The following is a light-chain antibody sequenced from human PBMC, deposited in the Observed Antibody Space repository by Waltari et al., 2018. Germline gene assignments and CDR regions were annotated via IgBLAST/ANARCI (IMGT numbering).Light chain of an antibody. CDR2: KVN. J-gene: IGLJ3*02. CDR1: SVSVSTTSY. Sequence: QAVVTQEPSLSVSPGGTVTLTCALSSVSVSTTSYATWYQQTPGHPPRTPVYKVNARSSGVPVLFSGSILGNTAALTITGAQADDESAYYCSLYLGSGIWVFGGGTKLTVL. V-gene: IGLV8-61*01. CDR3: SLYLGSGIWV.